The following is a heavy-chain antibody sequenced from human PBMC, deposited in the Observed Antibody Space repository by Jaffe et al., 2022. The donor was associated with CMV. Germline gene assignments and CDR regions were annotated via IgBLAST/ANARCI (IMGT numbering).Heavy chain of an antibody. CDR2: ISYDGSNK. J-gene: IGHJ4*02. CDR3: IRGGGPNFDWLLFDPTDY. V-gene: IGHV3-30*03. CDR1: GFTFSSYG. D-gene: IGHD3-9*01. Sequence: QVQLVESGGGVVQPGRSLRLSCAASGFTFSSYGMHWVRQAPGKGLEWVAVISYDGSNKYYADSVKGRFTISRDNSKNTLYLQMNSLRAEDTAVYYCIRGGGPNFDWLLFDPTDYWGQGTLVTVSS.